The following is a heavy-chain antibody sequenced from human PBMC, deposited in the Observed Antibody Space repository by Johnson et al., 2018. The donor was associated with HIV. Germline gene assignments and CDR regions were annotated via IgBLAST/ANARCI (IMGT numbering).Heavy chain of an antibody. CDR3: ARDQAVGATSDAFDI. Sequence: QVQLVESGGGLVQPGGSLRLSCAASGFTFSSYAMSWVRQAPGKGLEWVAVISYDGSNKYYTDSVKGRFTISRDNSKNTLYLQMNSLRAEDTAVYYCARDQAVGATSDAFDIWGQGTMVTVSS. D-gene: IGHD1-26*01. V-gene: IGHV3-30*04. J-gene: IGHJ3*02. CDR1: GFTFSSYA. CDR2: ISYDGSNK.